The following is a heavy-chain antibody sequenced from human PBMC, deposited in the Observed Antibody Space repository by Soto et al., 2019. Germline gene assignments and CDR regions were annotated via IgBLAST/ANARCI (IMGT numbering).Heavy chain of an antibody. D-gene: IGHD6-6*01. CDR3: ARRGGRSSGYYYYAMDV. CDR2: IYYNGDT. Sequence: SETLSLTCSVSGGSMNSGGYYWSWIRQHPGKGLEWIGYIYYNGDTYYNPSLKSRVTISVDTSKNQFSLNLTSVTAADTAVYYCARRGGRSSGYYYYAMDVWGQGTTVTV. V-gene: IGHV4-31*03. J-gene: IGHJ6*02. CDR1: GGSMNSGGYY.